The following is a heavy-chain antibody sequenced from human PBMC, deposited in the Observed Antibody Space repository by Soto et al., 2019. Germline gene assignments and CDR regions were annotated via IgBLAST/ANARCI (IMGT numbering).Heavy chain of an antibody. Sequence: ASVKVSCKASGYTFTNYGITWVRQAPRQGLEWMGWMNPNSGNTRYAQKFQGRVTMTRNTSISTAYMELSSLRSEDTAVYYCASGGESTYYDFWSGSSIDAFDIWGQGTMVTVSS. J-gene: IGHJ3*02. CDR1: GYTFTNYG. CDR2: MNPNSGNT. D-gene: IGHD3-3*01. V-gene: IGHV1-8*02. CDR3: ASGGESTYYDFWSGSSIDAFDI.